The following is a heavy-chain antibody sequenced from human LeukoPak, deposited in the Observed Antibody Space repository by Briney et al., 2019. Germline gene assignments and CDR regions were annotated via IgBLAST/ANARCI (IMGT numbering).Heavy chain of an antibody. Sequence: PGGSLRLSCAASGFTFDDHTMHWVRQAPGKGLEWVSLISWDGGSTYYADSVKGRFTISRDDSKNSLYLQMNSLRTEDTALYYCAKAPNLREWDYYYGMDVWGQGTTVTVSS. CDR2: ISWDGGST. D-gene: IGHD3-3*01. J-gene: IGHJ6*02. V-gene: IGHV3-43*01. CDR3: AKAPNLREWDYYYGMDV. CDR1: GFTFDDHT.